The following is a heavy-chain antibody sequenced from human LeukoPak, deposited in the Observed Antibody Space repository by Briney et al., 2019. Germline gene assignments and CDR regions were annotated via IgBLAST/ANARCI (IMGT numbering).Heavy chain of an antibody. CDR3: ARDSLTWPYYMDV. CDR1: GGPISNNY. CDR2: MSSSGDI. Sequence: PSETLSLTCTVSGGPISNNYWSWIRQSAGGGLEWIGRMSSSGDINYNPSLKSRVTMSVDTSKNQFSLKLTSVTAADTAVYYCARDSLTWPYYMDVWGKGIAVAVCS. D-gene: IGHD3-9*01. V-gene: IGHV4-4*07. J-gene: IGHJ6*03.